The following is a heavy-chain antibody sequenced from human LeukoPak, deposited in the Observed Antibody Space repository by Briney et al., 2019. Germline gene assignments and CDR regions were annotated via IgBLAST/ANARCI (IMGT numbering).Heavy chain of an antibody. J-gene: IGHJ4*02. CDR1: GYHFTSYW. CDR3: ARLGSGGYDY. Sequence: GGSLEISWKGSGYHFTSYWIGWVRPVPGKGLEWMGIIYPGDSDTIYSPSFQGQVTISADKSISTAYLQWSSLKASDTAMYYCARLGSGGYDYWGQGTLVTVSS. D-gene: IGHD3-10*01. CDR2: IYPGDSDT. V-gene: IGHV5-51*01.